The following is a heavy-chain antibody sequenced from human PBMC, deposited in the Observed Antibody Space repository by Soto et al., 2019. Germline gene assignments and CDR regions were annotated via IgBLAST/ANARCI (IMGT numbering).Heavy chain of an antibody. CDR1: GFTFSSYA. Sequence: EVQLLESGGGLVQPGGSLRLSCAASGFTFSSYAMSWVRQAPGKGLEWVSAISGSGGSTYYADSVKGRFTISRDNSKNTLYLQMNRMRAEDTAVYYCAKDEVGAVYYYYYGMDVWGQGTTVTVP. D-gene: IGHD1-26*01. CDR2: ISGSGGST. V-gene: IGHV3-23*01. J-gene: IGHJ6*02. CDR3: AKDEVGAVYYYYYGMDV.